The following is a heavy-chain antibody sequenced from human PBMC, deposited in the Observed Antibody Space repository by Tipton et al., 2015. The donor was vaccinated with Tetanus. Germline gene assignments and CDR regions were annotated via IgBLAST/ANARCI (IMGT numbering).Heavy chain of an antibody. CDR1: GFTFSNYG. CDR3: ARDRVSSGRAVNDAFDI. Sequence: AASGFTFSNYGMNWVRQAPGKGLEWVSSISSTSRYLYYADSVKGRFTISRDDANNSLILQLSSLRVEDTAVYYCARDRVSSGRAVNDAFDIWGQGTMVTVSS. CDR2: ISSTSRYL. D-gene: IGHD3-10*01. V-gene: IGHV3-21*01. J-gene: IGHJ3*02.